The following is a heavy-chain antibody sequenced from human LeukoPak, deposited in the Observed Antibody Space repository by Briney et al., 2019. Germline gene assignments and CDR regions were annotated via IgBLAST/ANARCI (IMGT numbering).Heavy chain of an antibody. V-gene: IGHV1-2*02. CDR2: INPNSGGT. Sequence: ASVKVSCKASGYTFTGYYMHWVRQAPGQGLEWMGWINPNSGGTNYAQKFQGRVTMTRDTSISTAYMELSRLSSDDTAVYYCARAPGGYSGYDHDYWGQGTLVTVSS. J-gene: IGHJ4*02. CDR1: GYTFTGYY. D-gene: IGHD5-12*01. CDR3: ARAPGGYSGYDHDY.